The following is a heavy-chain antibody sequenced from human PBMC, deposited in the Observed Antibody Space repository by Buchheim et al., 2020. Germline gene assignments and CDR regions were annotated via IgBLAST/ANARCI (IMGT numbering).Heavy chain of an antibody. J-gene: IGHJ4*02. D-gene: IGHD3-22*01. V-gene: IGHV4-34*01. CDR1: GGSFSGYY. CDR3: ARGSRRDYYDSSGYWRYDY. Sequence: QVQLQQWGAGLLKPSETLSLTCAVYGGSFSGYYWSWIRQPPGKGLEWIGEINHSGSTNYNPSLKSRVTISVDTSKNQFSLKLSSVTAADTAVYYCARGSRRDYYDSSGYWRYDYWGQGTL. CDR2: INHSGST.